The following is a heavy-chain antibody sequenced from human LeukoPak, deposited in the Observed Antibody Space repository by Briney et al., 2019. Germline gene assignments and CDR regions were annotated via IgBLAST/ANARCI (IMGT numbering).Heavy chain of an antibody. D-gene: IGHD6-13*01. CDR2: IYSGGST. V-gene: IGHV3-66*01. Sequence: GGSLRLSCAASGFTVSSNYKSWVRQAPGKGLEWVSVIYSGGSTYYADSVKGRFTISRDNSKNTLYLQMNSLRAEDTAVYYCAFIAAAYYGMDVWGQGTTVTVSS. J-gene: IGHJ6*02. CDR1: GFTVSSNY. CDR3: AFIAAAYYGMDV.